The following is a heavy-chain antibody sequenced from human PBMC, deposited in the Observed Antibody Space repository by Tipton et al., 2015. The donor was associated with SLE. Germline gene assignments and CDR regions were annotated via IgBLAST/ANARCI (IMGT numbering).Heavy chain of an antibody. CDR2: IYSGGST. Sequence: SLRLSCAASGFTVSSKYMSWVRQAPGKGLEWVSDIYSGGSTYYADSGKGRFTISRDNSKNTLYLQMNSLRAEDTAVYYCARVGYCSGGSCLYWYFDLWGRGTLVTVSS. D-gene: IGHD2-15*01. CDR1: GFTVSSKY. CDR3: ARVGYCSGGSCLYWYFDL. J-gene: IGHJ2*01. V-gene: IGHV3-53*05.